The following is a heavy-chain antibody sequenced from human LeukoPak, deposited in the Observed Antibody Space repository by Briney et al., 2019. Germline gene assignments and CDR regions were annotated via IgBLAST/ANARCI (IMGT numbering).Heavy chain of an antibody. CDR1: GFTFSSYA. Sequence: GGSLRLSCSASGFTFSSYAMHWVRQAPGKGLEYVSAISSNGGSTYYADSVKGRFTISRDNSKNTLYLQMSSLRAEDTAVYYCARAGVGAIYYFDYWGQGTLVTVSS. V-gene: IGHV3-64D*06. CDR2: ISSNGGST. CDR3: ARAGVGAIYYFDY. D-gene: IGHD1-26*01. J-gene: IGHJ4*02.